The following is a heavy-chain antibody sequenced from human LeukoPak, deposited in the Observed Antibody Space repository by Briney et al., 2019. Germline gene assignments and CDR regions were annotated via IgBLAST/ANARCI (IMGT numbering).Heavy chain of an antibody. J-gene: IGHJ5*02. V-gene: IGHV4-4*07. Sequence: SETLSLTCTVSGGSISSYYWSWIRQPAGKGLEWIGRIYTSGSTNYNPSLKSRVTISVDTSKNQFSLKLSSVTAADTAVYYCARDRCSSTSCYRPQFDPWGQGTLVTVSS. CDR2: IYTSGST. D-gene: IGHD2-2*01. CDR3: ARDRCSSTSCYRPQFDP. CDR1: GGSISSYY.